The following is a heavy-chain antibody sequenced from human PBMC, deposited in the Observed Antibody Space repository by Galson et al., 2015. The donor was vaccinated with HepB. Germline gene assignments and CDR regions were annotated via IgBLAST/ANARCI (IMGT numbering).Heavy chain of an antibody. J-gene: IGHJ3*02. Sequence: SVKVSCKASGYTFTKYGISWLRQAPGQGLERMGWISTYDGDTKYAQNFQGRVTLTTDTSTSIVYMELRSLRSDDTAVYYCAGESRDDAFDIWGQGTMVTVSS. CDR1: GYTFTKYG. V-gene: IGHV1-18*01. CDR3: AGESRDDAFDI. CDR2: ISTYDGDT. D-gene: IGHD5-24*01.